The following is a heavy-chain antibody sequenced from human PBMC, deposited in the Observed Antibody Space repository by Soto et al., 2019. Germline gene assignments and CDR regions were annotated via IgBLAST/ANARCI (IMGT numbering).Heavy chain of an antibody. CDR1: GGSIMKYY. CDR3: ARENIVTDAFDI. V-gene: IGHV4-59*01. J-gene: IGHJ3*02. Sequence: SETLSLTCTVSGGSIMKYYWSWSRQPPGKGLECMGYIYYTGSTNYNTTLKSRVTMSIDTSKNQFSLKLSSVTAADTAVYYCARENIVTDAFDIWGRGTLVTVSS. D-gene: IGHD2-21*01. CDR2: IYYTGST.